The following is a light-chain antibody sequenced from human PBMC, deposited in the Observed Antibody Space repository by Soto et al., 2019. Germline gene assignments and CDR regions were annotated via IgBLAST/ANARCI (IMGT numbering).Light chain of an antibody. J-gene: IGKJ2*01. CDR3: QQSYSTPPT. CDR2: TAS. Sequence: DITMTQSPSSLSASVGDRVTITCRASQYISNYLNWYQQKSGTAPKLLIHTASTLQSGVPSRFSGRGSGPDFTLTISSVQSDDFAIYFCQQSYSTPPTFGQGTTLEIK. V-gene: IGKV1-39*01. CDR1: QYISNY.